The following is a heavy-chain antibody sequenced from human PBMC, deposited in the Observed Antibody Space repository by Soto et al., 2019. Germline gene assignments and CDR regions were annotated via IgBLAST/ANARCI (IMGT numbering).Heavy chain of an antibody. Sequence: EPLTISCTVSGDSITSCCNCWVRQMPGKGLEWMGIIYPGDSDTRYSPSFQGQVTISADKSISTAYLQWSSLKASDTAMYYCARLMELQPDYWGQGTLVTVSS. J-gene: IGHJ4*02. V-gene: IGHV5-51*01. CDR2: IYPGDSDT. CDR1: GDSITSCC. D-gene: IGHD1-26*01. CDR3: ARLMELQPDY.